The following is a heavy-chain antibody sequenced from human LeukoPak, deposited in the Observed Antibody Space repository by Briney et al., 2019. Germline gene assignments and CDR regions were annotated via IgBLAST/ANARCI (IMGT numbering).Heavy chain of an antibody. CDR2: ISAYNGDT. D-gene: IGHD1-26*01. CDR3: ARDRYGVRSGSCDY. Sequence: GASVKVSCKASGYTFTTYGFSWVRQAPGQGLEWMGWISAYNGDTNFAQKFQGRVTMTTDTSTSTAYMELRSLRSDDTALYYCARDRYGVRSGSCDYWGQGTLVTVSS. CDR1: GYTFTTYG. J-gene: IGHJ4*02. V-gene: IGHV1-18*01.